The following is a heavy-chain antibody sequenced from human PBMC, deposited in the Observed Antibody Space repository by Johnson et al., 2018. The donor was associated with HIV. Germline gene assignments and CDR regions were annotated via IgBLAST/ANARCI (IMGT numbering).Heavy chain of an antibody. V-gene: IGHV3-30*18. Sequence: QMQLVESGGGVVQPGGSLRLSCAASGFTFSSYGMHWVRQAPGKGLEWVAVISYDGSNKYYADSVKGRFTISRDNSKNTLYLQMNSLRAEDTAVYYCAKEQPARAFDIWGQGTMVTVSS. CDR3: AKEQPARAFDI. J-gene: IGHJ3*02. CDR2: ISYDGSNK. CDR1: GFTFSSYG. D-gene: IGHD5-18*01.